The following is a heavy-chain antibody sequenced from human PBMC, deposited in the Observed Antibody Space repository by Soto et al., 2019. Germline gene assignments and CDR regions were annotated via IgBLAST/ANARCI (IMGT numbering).Heavy chain of an antibody. CDR2: IIPIFGTA. D-gene: IGHD3-3*01. Sequence: QVQLVQSVAEVKKPRSSVKVACKASGCTFSSYAISWVRQAPGQGLGWMGVIIPIFGTAHYAQKFQGRVTIAADESTSTASMELSSLRSEDTAVYYCARDGREWLLTNWFDPWGQGTMVTVAS. V-gene: IGHV1-69*01. CDR1: GCTFSSYA. J-gene: IGHJ5*02. CDR3: ARDGREWLLTNWFDP.